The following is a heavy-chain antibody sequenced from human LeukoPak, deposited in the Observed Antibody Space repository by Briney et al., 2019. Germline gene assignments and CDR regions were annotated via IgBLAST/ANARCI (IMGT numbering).Heavy chain of an antibody. CDR3: ARAPFVAAAGTLDDY. CDR2: IRYDGSNT. Sequence: GGSLRLSCAASEFTFSNYGMDWVRQAPGKGLEWVAFIRYDGSNTYYADSVKGRFTISRDNAKNTLYLQMNSLRAEDTAVYYCARAPFVAAAGTLDDYWGQGTLVTVSS. J-gene: IGHJ4*02. V-gene: IGHV3-30*02. CDR1: EFTFSNYG. D-gene: IGHD6-13*01.